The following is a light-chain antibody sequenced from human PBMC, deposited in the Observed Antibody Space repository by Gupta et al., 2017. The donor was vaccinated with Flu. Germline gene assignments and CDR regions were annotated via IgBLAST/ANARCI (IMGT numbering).Light chain of an antibody. CDR2: EVT. V-gene: IGLV2-8*01. CDR1: SSDRGGEND. CDR3: CSYAGSTRYV. Sequence: QSALTQPPSASGAPGQSVTSPCTGTSSDRGGENDVPWYQHHPGKAPKVMIYEVTKRPSGVPDRFFGSKSGNTASLTVSGLQAEDEADYYCCSYAGSTRYVFGTGTK. J-gene: IGLJ1*01.